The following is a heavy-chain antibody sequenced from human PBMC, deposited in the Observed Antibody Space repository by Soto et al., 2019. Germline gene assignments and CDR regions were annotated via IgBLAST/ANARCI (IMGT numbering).Heavy chain of an antibody. D-gene: IGHD1-1*01. CDR1: GFTFSSYG. CDR3: ARVRGTGTPYYYGMDV. Sequence: SGGSLRLSCAASGFTFSSYGMHWVRQAPGKGLEWVAVIWYDGSNKYYADSVKGRFTISRDNSKNTLYLQMNSLRAEDTAVYYCARVRGTGTPYYYGMDVWGQGTTVTVSS. V-gene: IGHV3-33*01. CDR2: IWYDGSNK. J-gene: IGHJ6*02.